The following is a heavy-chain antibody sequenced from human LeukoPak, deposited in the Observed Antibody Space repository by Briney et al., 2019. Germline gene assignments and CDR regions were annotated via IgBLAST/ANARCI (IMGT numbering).Heavy chain of an antibody. CDR3: ARGNLERRLYYYYYYMDV. J-gene: IGHJ6*03. D-gene: IGHD1-1*01. CDR1: GGTFSSYA. V-gene: IGHV1-69*05. Sequence: ASVKASCKASGGTFSSYAISWVRQAPGQGLEWMGGIIPIFGTANYAQKFQGRVTITTDESTSTAYMELNSLRSEDTAVYYCARGNLERRLYYYYYYMDVWGKGTTVTVSS. CDR2: IIPIFGTA.